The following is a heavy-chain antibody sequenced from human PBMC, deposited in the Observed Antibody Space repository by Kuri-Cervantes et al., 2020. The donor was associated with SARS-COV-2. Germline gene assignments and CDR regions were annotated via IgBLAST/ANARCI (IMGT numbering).Heavy chain of an antibody. CDR3: ARGEALHYYMDV. J-gene: IGHJ6*03. V-gene: IGHV3-30-3*01. Sequence: GESLKISCAASGFTFSSYAMHWVRQAPGKGLEWVAVISYDGSNKYYADSVKGRFTISRDNSKNTLYLQMNSLRAEDTAVYYCARGEALHYYMDVWGKGTTVTVSS. CDR1: GFTFSSYA. CDR2: ISYDGSNK.